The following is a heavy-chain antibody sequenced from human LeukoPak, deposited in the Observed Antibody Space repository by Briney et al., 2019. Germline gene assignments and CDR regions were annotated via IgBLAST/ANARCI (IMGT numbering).Heavy chain of an antibody. J-gene: IGHJ5*02. D-gene: IGHD6-19*01. V-gene: IGHV4-38-2*01. CDR1: GYSISSGYY. Sequence: SETLSLTCAVSGYSISSGYYWGWIRQPPGKGLEWIGSIYHSGSTYYNPSLKSRVTISVDTSKNRFSLKLSSVTAADTAVYYCARQRIAVAGRFDPWGQGTLVTVSS. CDR3: ARQRIAVAGRFDP. CDR2: IYHSGST.